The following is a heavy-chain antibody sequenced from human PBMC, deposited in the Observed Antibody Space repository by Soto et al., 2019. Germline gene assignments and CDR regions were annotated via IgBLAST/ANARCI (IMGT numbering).Heavy chain of an antibody. CDR2: IWYDGSNK. D-gene: IGHD6-19*01. CDR3: ARTAVAGTFFDY. CDR1: GFTFSSYG. V-gene: IGHV3-33*01. Sequence: QVQLVESGGGVVQPGRSLRFSCAASGFTFSSYGMHLVRQAPGKGLEWVAVIWYDGSNKFYADSVKGRFTISRDNSKNTLYLQMNSLRAEDTAVYYCARTAVAGTFFDYWGQGTLVTVSS. J-gene: IGHJ4*02.